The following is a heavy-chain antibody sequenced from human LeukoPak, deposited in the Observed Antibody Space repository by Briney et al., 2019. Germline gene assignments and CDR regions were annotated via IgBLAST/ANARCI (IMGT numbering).Heavy chain of an antibody. V-gene: IGHV3-30-3*01. J-gene: IGHJ4*02. CDR3: ARGGLGPFDY. Sequence: GGCLRLSWAASGFPFSSYAMHWVRQAPGKGLGWVAVISYDGSNKYYADSVKGRFTISRDNSKNALYLQMNSLRAEDTAVYYCARGGLGPFDYWGQGTLVTVSS. CDR2: ISYDGSNK. CDR1: GFPFSSYA. D-gene: IGHD6-19*01.